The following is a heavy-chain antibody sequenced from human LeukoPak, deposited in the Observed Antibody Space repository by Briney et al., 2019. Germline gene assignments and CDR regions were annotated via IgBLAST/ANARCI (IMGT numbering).Heavy chain of an antibody. D-gene: IGHD2-2*01. CDR3: ARQSVSTNYYYGMDV. CDR2: IFPSDSDS. Sequence: PGESLKISCEASGYSFTSYWIGWVRQMPGKGLEWMGIIFPSDSDSTYSPSFQGQVTISVDKSISTAYLQWNILKASDTAMYYCARQSVSTNYYYGMDVWGQGTTVTVSS. V-gene: IGHV5-51*01. J-gene: IGHJ6*02. CDR1: GYSFTSYW.